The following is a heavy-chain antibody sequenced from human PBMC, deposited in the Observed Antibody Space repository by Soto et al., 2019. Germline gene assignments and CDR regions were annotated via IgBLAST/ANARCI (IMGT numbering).Heavy chain of an antibody. V-gene: IGHV3-21*01. CDR1: GFTFSSYS. Sequence: EVQLVEAGGGLVKPGGSLRLSCAASGFTFSSYSMNWVRQAPGKGLEWVSSISSSSSCIYYADSVKGRFTISRHKAKNTLYLPINRLRAEDTAVYYCARAPYNYASSGYWAYWGHGTLVTVSS. D-gene: IGHD3-22*01. J-gene: IGHJ4*01. CDR3: ARAPYNYASSGYWAY. CDR2: ISSSSSCI.